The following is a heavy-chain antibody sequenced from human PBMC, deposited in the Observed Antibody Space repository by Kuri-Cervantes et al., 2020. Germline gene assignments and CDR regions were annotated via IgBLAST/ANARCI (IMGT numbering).Heavy chain of an antibody. CDR3: ATLHDAYSSSWYGYYYYGMDV. Sequence: SQTLSLTCAISGDSVSSNSAAWNWIRQSPSRGLEWLGRTYYRSKWYNDYAVSVKSRITINPDTSKNQFSLQLNSVTAADTAVYYCATLHDAYSSSWYGYYYYGMDVWGQGTTVTVSS. CDR2: TYYRSKWYN. J-gene: IGHJ6*02. D-gene: IGHD6-13*01. CDR1: GDSVSSNSAA. V-gene: IGHV6-1*01.